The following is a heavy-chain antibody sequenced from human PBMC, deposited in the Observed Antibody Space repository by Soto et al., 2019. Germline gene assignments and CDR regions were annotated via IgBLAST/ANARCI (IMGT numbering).Heavy chain of an antibody. CDR3: ASKAACGGDCYAFDS. V-gene: IGHV1-69*06. CDR1: GGIFSSNT. J-gene: IGHJ4*02. D-gene: IGHD2-21*02. CDR2: IIPLFGTA. Sequence: QVYLVQSGAEVKKPGSSVKISCKASGGIFSSNTINWVRQAAGQGLEWMGGIIPLFGTANYAEPFQGRFTITADNSTRTEYMELTSLSAEDTAVYYCASKAACGGDCYAFDSWGQGTLVTVSS.